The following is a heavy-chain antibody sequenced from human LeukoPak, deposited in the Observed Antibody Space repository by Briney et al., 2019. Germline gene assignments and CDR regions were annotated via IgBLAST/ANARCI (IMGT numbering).Heavy chain of an antibody. CDR1: GFTFSNAW. V-gene: IGHV3-15*01. CDR2: IKSKTDGGTT. Sequence: TGGSLRLSCAASGFTFSNAWMSWVRQAPGKGLEWVGRIKSKTDGGTTDYAAPVKGRFTISRDDSKNTLYLQMNSLKTEDTAVYYCTTDLPMTTLFEWNVKDYWGQGTLVTVSS. D-gene: IGHD3-16*01. J-gene: IGHJ4*02. CDR3: TTDLPMTTLFEWNVKDY.